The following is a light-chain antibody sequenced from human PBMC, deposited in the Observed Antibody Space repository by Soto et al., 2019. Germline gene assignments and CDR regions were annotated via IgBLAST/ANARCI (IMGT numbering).Light chain of an antibody. CDR3: QQYNSYVWT. CDR2: QAS. V-gene: IGKV1-5*03. CDR1: QSISSW. Sequence: DIQMTQSPSTLSASVVDRVTITCRASQSISSWLAWYQQKPGKAPKLLIFQASTLESGVPSRFSGSASGTEFTLSISSLQPDDFATYYCQQYNSYVWTFGQGTKGDIK. J-gene: IGKJ1*01.